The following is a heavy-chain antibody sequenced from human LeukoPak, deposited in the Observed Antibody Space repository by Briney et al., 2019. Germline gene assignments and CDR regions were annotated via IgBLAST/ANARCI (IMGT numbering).Heavy chain of an antibody. CDR1: GFTVSSNY. Sequence: GGSLRLSCAASGFTVSSNYMSWVRQTPGKGLDWVSFIYSGGSTYYADSVKGRFTISRDNSKNALYLPMNSLRAEDTAVYYCARLEWDLLVGTFDIWGQGTMVTVSS. J-gene: IGHJ3*02. V-gene: IGHV3-53*01. D-gene: IGHD1-26*01. CDR2: IYSGGST. CDR3: ARLEWDLLVGTFDI.